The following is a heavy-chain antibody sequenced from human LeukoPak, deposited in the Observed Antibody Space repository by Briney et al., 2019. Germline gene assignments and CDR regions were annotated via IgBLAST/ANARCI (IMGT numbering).Heavy chain of an antibody. CDR1: GGSFSGYY. J-gene: IGHJ4*02. Sequence: PSETLSLTCAVYGGSFSGYYWSWIRQPPGKGLEWIGEINHSGSTNYNPSLKSRVTISVDTSKNQFSLKLSSVTAADTAVYYCARCDPFPTVTVALDYWGQGTLVTVSS. V-gene: IGHV4-34*01. CDR3: ARCDPFPTVTVALDY. CDR2: INHSGST. D-gene: IGHD4-11*01.